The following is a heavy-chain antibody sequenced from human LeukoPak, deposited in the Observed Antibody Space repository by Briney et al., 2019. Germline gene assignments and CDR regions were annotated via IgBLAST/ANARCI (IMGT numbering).Heavy chain of an antibody. Sequence: PSQTLSLTCTVSGGSISSGDYYWSWIRQPPGKGLEWIGYIYYSGSTYYNPSHKSRVTISVDTSKNQFSLKLSSVTAADTAVYYCARDSEYYGGTTSQYFQHWGQGTLVTVSS. V-gene: IGHV4-30-4*08. J-gene: IGHJ1*01. CDR3: ARDSEYYGGTTSQYFQH. D-gene: IGHD4-23*01. CDR2: IYYSGST. CDR1: GGSISSGDYY.